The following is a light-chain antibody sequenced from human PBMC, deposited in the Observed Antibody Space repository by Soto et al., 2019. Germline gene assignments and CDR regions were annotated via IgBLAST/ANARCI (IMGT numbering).Light chain of an antibody. CDR2: GAS. CDR3: QQYKNWPPPLT. J-gene: IGKJ4*01. V-gene: IGKV3-15*01. CDR1: QSVSSN. Sequence: ERVMTQSPATLSVSPGERATLSCRASQSVSSNLAWYQQKPGQAPRLLNYGASTMDTGIPARFSGSGSGTEFTLTIRSLQSEAFAVYYCQQYKNWPPPLTFGGGNKVEIK.